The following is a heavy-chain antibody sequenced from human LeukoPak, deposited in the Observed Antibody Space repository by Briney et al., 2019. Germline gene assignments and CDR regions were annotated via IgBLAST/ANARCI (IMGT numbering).Heavy chain of an antibody. Sequence: GGSLRLSCAASGFTFSNYWMGWGRQAPGKGLEWVGNINQVGSDKYYVDSLKGRFTISRDNAKNSLYLQINSLRAEDTAVYYCAKLTTGTVESWGQGTPVTVSS. J-gene: IGHJ5*02. CDR1: GFTFSNYW. CDR3: AKLTTGTVES. D-gene: IGHD4-17*01. V-gene: IGHV3-7*01. CDR2: INQVGSDK.